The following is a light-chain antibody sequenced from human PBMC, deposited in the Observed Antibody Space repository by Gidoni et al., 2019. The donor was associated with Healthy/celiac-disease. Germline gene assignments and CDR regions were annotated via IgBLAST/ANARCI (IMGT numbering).Light chain of an antibody. Sequence: EIVLTQSPATLSLSPGERATLSCRASQSVSSYLAWYQQKPGQAPRLLIYDASNRATGIPARVSGSGSGTDFTLTISSLEPEDFAVYYCQQRSNWPLTCGGGNKVEIK. CDR1: QSVSSY. V-gene: IGKV3-11*01. CDR2: DAS. CDR3: QQRSNWPLT. J-gene: IGKJ4*01.